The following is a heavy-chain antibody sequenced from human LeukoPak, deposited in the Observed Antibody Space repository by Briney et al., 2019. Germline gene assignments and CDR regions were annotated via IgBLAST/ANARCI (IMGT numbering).Heavy chain of an antibody. J-gene: IGHJ4*02. Sequence: PSQTLSLTCNVSGGSISSSGYYWSWIRQPPGKGLEWIGYIYHSGSTYYNPSLKSRVTISVDRSKNQFSLKLSSVTAADTAVYYCAAIGDLETPPGHEYWGQGTLVTVSS. CDR2: IYHSGST. D-gene: IGHD3-10*01. CDR3: AAIGDLETPPGHEY. CDR1: GGSISSSGYY. V-gene: IGHV4-30-2*01.